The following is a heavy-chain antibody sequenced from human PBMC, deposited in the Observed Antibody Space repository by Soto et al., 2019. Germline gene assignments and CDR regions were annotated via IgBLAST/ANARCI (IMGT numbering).Heavy chain of an antibody. CDR1: GYTFTSYA. CDR2: INAGNGNT. D-gene: IGHD2-15*01. Sequence: LSCKASGYTFTSYAMHWVRQAPGQRLEWMGWINAGNGNTKYSQKFQGRVTITRDTSASTAYMELSSLRSEDTAVYYCARGPGGPDGPGDYWGQGTLVTVSS. V-gene: IGHV1-3*01. CDR3: ARGPGGPDGPGDY. J-gene: IGHJ4*02.